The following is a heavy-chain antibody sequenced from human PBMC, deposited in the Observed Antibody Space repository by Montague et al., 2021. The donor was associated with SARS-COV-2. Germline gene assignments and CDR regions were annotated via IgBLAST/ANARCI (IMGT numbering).Heavy chain of an antibody. Sequence: SETLSLTCSVSGDSVRRHYWSWIRQSPGKGLEWLSYMFDGGSTNYNPSLQSRATFSVDTSKNQFSLRLKSVIIADTAVYYCATIATTGPPAFNRWGQGALVTVST. CDR3: ATIATTGPPAFNR. V-gene: IGHV4-59*02. D-gene: IGHD1/OR15-1a*01. J-gene: IGHJ4*02. CDR2: MFDGGST. CDR1: GDSVRRHY.